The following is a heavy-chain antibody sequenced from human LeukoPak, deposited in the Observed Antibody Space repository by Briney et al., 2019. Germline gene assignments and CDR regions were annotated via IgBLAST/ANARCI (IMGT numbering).Heavy chain of an antibody. D-gene: IGHD3-16*01. CDR1: GGSISSSSYY. CDR3: ARAVGSIISF. Sequence: PSETLSLTCTVSGGSISSSSYYWGWIRQPPGKGLEWIGSIYYSGSTYYNPSLKSRVTISVDTSKNQFSLKLSSVTAADTAVYYCARAVGSIISFWGQGALVTVSS. V-gene: IGHV4-39*07. J-gene: IGHJ4*02. CDR2: IYYSGST.